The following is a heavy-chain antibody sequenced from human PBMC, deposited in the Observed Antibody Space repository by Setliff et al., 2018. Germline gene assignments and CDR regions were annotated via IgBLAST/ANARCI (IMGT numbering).Heavy chain of an antibody. Sequence: HPGGSLRLSCAASGLIFNTYGMHWVRQAPGKGLEWVAFIRFDGSNKSYADSVKGRFTISRDNSKNTLYLQMNSLRPEDTAVYHCAREYYHIEMTTIEGYWGQGTPVTVSS. CDR3: AREYYHIEMTTIEGY. D-gene: IGHD4-4*01. CDR1: GLIFNTYG. J-gene: IGHJ4*02. V-gene: IGHV3-30*02. CDR2: IRFDGSNK.